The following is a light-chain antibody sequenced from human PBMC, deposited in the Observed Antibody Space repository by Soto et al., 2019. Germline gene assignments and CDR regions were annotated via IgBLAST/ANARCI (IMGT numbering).Light chain of an antibody. J-gene: IGKJ5*01. CDR2: GAS. Sequence: EIVMTQSPATLSVSPGERVTLSCRASQSVSSNLAWYQQKPGQAPRLLIYGASTTATGIPARFSDSGSGTDFTLTINSLQSEDFAVYYCQQYDNWPPGTFGQGTRLEIK. V-gene: IGKV3-15*01. CDR3: QQYDNWPPGT. CDR1: QSVSSN.